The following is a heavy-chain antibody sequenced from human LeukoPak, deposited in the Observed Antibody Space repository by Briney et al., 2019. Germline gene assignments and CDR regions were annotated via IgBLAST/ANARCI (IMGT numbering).Heavy chain of an antibody. Sequence: PSETMSLTCTVTGGSFSTYYWSWIRQPPGKGLYLIGHFYYSGSTTYNPSLKSRVTFSVDTSRNQFSLKLTSVTAADTALYYCARGQGGNYYLNYFDYWGQGALVTVSS. CDR3: ARGQGGNYYLNYFDY. CDR2: FYYSGST. CDR1: GGSFSTYY. J-gene: IGHJ4*02. V-gene: IGHV4-59*01. D-gene: IGHD1-26*01.